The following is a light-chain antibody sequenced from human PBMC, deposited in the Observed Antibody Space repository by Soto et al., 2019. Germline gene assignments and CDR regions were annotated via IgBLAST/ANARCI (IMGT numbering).Light chain of an antibody. CDR2: SAS. CDR3: QQTYSTPWT. J-gene: IGKJ1*01. Sequence: DIQMTQSPASLSSSVGDRVTISCRSNRNISKYVNWYQQKPGEVPKLLIYSASTLQTAVPSRFSGTGSGTDFSLTVTSLQPEDFATYYCQQTYSTPWTFGQGTKVEVK. V-gene: IGKV1-39*01. CDR1: RNISKY.